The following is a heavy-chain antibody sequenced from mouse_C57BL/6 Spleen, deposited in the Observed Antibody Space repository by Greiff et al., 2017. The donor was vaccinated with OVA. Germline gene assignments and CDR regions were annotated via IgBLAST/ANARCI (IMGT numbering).Heavy chain of an antibody. J-gene: IGHJ4*01. V-gene: IGHV1-82*01. CDR2: IYPGDGDT. Sequence: VQLQQSGPELVKPGASVKISCKASGYAFSSSWMNWVKQRPGKGLEWIGRIYPGDGDTTYNGKFKGKATLTADKSSSTAYMQLSSLTSEDSAVYFCARTFYYSNPGYAMDYWGQGTSVTVSS. CDR1: GYAFSSSW. CDR3: ARTFYYSNPGYAMDY. D-gene: IGHD2-5*01.